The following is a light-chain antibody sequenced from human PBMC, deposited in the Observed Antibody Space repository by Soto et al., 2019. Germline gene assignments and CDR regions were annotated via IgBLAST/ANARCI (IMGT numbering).Light chain of an antibody. CDR3: SSYAGSNNFVV. CDR2: EVN. CDR1: SSDVGGYNY. Sequence: QSVLTQPPSASWSPGQSVTISCTVTSSDVGGYNYVSWYQQYPGKAPKLMIYEVNKRPSGVPDRFSGSKSGNTASLTVSGLQAEDEADYYCSSYAGSNNFVVFGGGTKVTVL. J-gene: IGLJ2*01. V-gene: IGLV2-8*01.